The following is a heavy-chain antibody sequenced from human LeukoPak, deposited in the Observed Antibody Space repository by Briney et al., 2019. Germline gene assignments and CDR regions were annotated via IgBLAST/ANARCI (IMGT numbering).Heavy chain of an antibody. CDR3: ASGASSGRSQVDY. Sequence: GVSDRLSCAASGFTFSSYAMSGVRQAPGKGLERVSAISGSGGSTYYADSVKGRFTISRDNSKNTLYLQMNSLRAEDTAVYYCASGASSGRSQVDYWGQGTLVTVSS. J-gene: IGHJ4*02. CDR1: GFTFSSYA. D-gene: IGHD1-26*01. CDR2: ISGSGGST. V-gene: IGHV3-23*01.